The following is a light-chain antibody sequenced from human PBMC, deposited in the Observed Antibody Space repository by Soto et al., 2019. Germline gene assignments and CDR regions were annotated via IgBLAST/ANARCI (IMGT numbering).Light chain of an antibody. CDR3: SAWDDSLNGHLV. V-gene: IGLV1-44*01. Sequence: QSVLIQPPSASGAPGQRVTIPCSGSTSNIGSHSVNWYKQLPGTAPKVVILSNNERPSGVPDRISGSKSGASASLAISGLQVEDEAVYYCSAWDDSLNGHLVFGGGTKLTVL. CDR2: SNN. J-gene: IGLJ2*01. CDR1: TSNIGSHS.